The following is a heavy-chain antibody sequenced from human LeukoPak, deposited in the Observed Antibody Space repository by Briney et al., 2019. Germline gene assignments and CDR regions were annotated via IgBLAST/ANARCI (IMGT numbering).Heavy chain of an antibody. J-gene: IGHJ4*02. V-gene: IGHV3-23*01. CDR2: ISGSGGST. CDR1: GFTFSDHA. D-gene: IGHD3-22*01. CDR3: AKSSYYDASGYYREYYFDS. Sequence: GGSLRLSCAASGFTFSDHAMSWVRQAPGKGLEWVSSISGSGGSTHYVDSVKGRFTISRDKTKNTLYLQMNSLRAEDTAVYYCAKSSYYDASGYYREYYFDSWGQGTLVTVSS.